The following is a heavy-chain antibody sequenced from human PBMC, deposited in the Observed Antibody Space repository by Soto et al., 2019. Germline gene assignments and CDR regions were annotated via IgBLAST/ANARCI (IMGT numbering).Heavy chain of an antibody. CDR2: IIPILGIA. J-gene: IGHJ6*02. V-gene: IGHV1-69*08. D-gene: IGHD4-4*01. Sequence: QVQLVQSGAEVKKPGSSVKVSCKASGGTFSSYTISWVRQAPGQGLEWMGRIIPILGIANYAQKFQGRVTITADKSTSTAYMELSSLRSEDTAVYYCARDVPTTVTTGAGDYDYYGMDVWGQVTTFTVSS. CDR1: GGTFSSYT. CDR3: ARDVPTTVTTGAGDYDYYGMDV.